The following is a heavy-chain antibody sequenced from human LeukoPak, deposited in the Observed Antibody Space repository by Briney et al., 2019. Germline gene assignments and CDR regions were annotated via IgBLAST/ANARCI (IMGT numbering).Heavy chain of an antibody. CDR2: ISYDGSNK. CDR3: ARDTTIFGVVSTNNWFDP. CDR1: GFTFSSYA. V-gene: IGHV3-30*04. J-gene: IGHJ5*02. D-gene: IGHD3-3*01. Sequence: GRSLRLSCAASGFTFSSYAMHWVRQAPGKGLEWVAVISYDGSNKYYADSVKGRFTISRDNSKNTLYLQMNSLRAEDTAVYYCARDTTIFGVVSTNNWFDPWGQGTLVTVSS.